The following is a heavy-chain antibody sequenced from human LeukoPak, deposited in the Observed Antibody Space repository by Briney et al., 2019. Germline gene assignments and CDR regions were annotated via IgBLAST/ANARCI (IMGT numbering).Heavy chain of an antibody. Sequence: SETLSLTCTLHVRSSRGYDWIWIRQPPGKGLDWIGEINHSGSTNYNPSLKSRVTISVDTSKNQFSRKLSSVTAADTAVYYCSRLNRVYALPTDYWGQGTLVTVSS. V-gene: IGHV4-34*01. D-gene: IGHD6-6*01. CDR1: VRSSRGYD. J-gene: IGHJ4*02. CDR3: SRLNRVYALPTDY. CDR2: INHSGST.